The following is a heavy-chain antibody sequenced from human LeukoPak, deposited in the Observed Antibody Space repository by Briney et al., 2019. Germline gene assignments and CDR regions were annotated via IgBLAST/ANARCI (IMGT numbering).Heavy chain of an antibody. D-gene: IGHD4-17*01. CDR3: VRYRDGEYDF. CDR2: IKQDGSEK. Sequence: GGSLRLSCAGSRFIFNTHWMIWVRQAPGKGLEWVANIKQDGSEKYYVDSVKGRFTISRDNTKSSMYLEMNSLRAEDTAVYYCVRYRDGEYDFWGQGTLVTVSS. J-gene: IGHJ4*02. CDR1: RFIFNTHW. V-gene: IGHV3-7*01.